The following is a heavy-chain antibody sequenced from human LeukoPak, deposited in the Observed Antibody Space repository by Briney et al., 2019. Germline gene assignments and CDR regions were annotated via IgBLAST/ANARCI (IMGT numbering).Heavy chain of an antibody. CDR2: ISAYNGNT. J-gene: IGHJ6*03. CDR3: ARDGTVGPRHGITGTNYYYYYYMDV. V-gene: IGHV1-18*01. CDR1: GYTFTSYG. D-gene: IGHD1-20*01. Sequence: ASVKVSCKASGYTFTSYGISWVRQAPGQGLEWMGWISAYNGNTNYAQKLQGRVTMTTDTSTSTAYMELRSLRSDDTAVYYCARDGTVGPRHGITGTNYYYYYYMDVWGKGTTVTVSS.